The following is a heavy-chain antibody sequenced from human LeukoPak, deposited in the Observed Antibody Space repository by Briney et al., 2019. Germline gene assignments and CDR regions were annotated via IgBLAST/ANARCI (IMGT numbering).Heavy chain of an antibody. Sequence: SETLSLTCAVYGGSFSGYYWSWIRQPPGKGLEWIGEINHSGSTNYNPSLKSRVTISVDTSKNQFSLKLSSVTAADTAVYYCARDNYYYDSSGSQPFDYWGQGTLVTVSS. CDR3: ARDNYYYDSSGSQPFDY. V-gene: IGHV4-34*01. D-gene: IGHD3-22*01. CDR1: GGSFSGYY. CDR2: INHSGST. J-gene: IGHJ4*02.